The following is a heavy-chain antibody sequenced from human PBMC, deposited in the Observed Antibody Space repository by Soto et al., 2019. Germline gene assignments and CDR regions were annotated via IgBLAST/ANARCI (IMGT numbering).Heavy chain of an antibody. CDR3: ASEWQCSGGICGASYFFDY. D-gene: IGHD2-15*01. CDR2: MWSDGSDK. V-gene: IGHV3-33*01. CDR1: GFTFSNYD. Sequence: QVQLVESGGGVVQPGGSLRLSCAASGFTFSNYDMHWIRQAPGKGLEWVAVMWSDGSDKYYADSVKGRFTISRDNSKNTLYLQMNSLRAEDTAVYYCASEWQCSGGICGASYFFDYWGHGTLVTVSS. J-gene: IGHJ4*01.